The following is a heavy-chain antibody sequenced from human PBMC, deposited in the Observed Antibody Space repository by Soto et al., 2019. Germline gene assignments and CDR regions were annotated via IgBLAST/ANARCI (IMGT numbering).Heavy chain of an antibody. CDR3: AKDEGGYHHYYYDGMDV. CDR1: GFTFSSYG. V-gene: IGHV3-30*18. Sequence: QVQLVESGGGVVQPGRSLRLSCAASGFTFSSYGMHWVRQAPGKGLEWVAVISYDGSNKYYADSVKGRFTISRDNSKKTLYLQMNSLRAEDTAVYYCAKDEGGYHHYYYDGMDVWGQGTTVTVSS. CDR2: ISYDGSNK. J-gene: IGHJ6*02. D-gene: IGHD5-12*01.